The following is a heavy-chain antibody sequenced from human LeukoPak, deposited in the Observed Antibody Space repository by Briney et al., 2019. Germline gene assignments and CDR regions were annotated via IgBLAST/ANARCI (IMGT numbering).Heavy chain of an antibody. CDR1: GDSVSSNSAA. J-gene: IGHJ3*01. CDR2: TFYRSKWYT. D-gene: IGHD2-8*01. V-gene: IGHV6-1*01. CDR3: ARDMCGNGVCYSSYAFDV. Sequence: SETLSLTCAISGDSVSSNSAAWQWIRQSPSRGLEWLGRTFYRSKWYTNYAVSVNSRITITSDSSKNQFSLHLNSVTPEDTAVYFCARDMCGNGVCYSSYAFDVWAQGTMDTVSS.